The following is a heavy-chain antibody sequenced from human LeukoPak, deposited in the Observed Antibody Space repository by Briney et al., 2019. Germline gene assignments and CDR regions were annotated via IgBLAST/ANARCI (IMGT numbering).Heavy chain of an antibody. J-gene: IGHJ4*02. CDR2: ISSSSSYI. D-gene: IGHD6-13*01. CDR3: AREAQLGFDY. Sequence: GGALRLSCVASGFTFSSYSMNWVRQAPGKGLEWVSSISSSSSYIYYADSVKGRFTISRDNAKNSLYLQMNSLRAEDTGVYYCAREAQLGFDYWGRGTLVTVSS. V-gene: IGHV3-21*01. CDR1: GFTFSSYS.